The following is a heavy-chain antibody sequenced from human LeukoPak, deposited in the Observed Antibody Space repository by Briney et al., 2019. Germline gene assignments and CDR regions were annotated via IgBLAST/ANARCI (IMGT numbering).Heavy chain of an antibody. V-gene: IGHV3-30*04. J-gene: IGHJ6*03. CDR2: TSYDGSNT. CDR3: ARDPRSRRAAGTRYFYYYMDV. D-gene: IGHD6-13*01. Sequence: PGGSLRLSCAASGFTFNNYSIHWVRQAPGTGLEWVAVTSYDGSNTYYADSVKGRFTISRDSSKNTLYMQMNSLRAEDTAVYYCARDPRSRRAAGTRYFYYYMDVWGKGTTVTVSS. CDR1: GFTFNNYS.